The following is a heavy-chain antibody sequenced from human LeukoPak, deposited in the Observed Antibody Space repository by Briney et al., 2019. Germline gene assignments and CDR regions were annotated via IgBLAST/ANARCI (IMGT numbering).Heavy chain of an antibody. Sequence: GGSLRLSCAASGFTFSNAWMSWVRQAPGKGLEWVGRIKSKTDGGTTDYAAPVKGRFTISRDDSKNTLYLQMNSLKTEDTAVYYCTTGGYCSSTSCYLSWGFGYYYYMDVWGKGTTVTISS. V-gene: IGHV3-15*01. D-gene: IGHD2-2*01. CDR2: IKSKTDGGTT. CDR1: GFTFSNAW. J-gene: IGHJ6*03. CDR3: TTGGYCSSTSCYLSWGFGYYYYMDV.